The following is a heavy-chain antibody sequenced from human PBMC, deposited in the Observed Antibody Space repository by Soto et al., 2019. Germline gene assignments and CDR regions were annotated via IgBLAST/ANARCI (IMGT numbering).Heavy chain of an antibody. J-gene: IGHJ4*02. CDR2: ISSSSSTI. D-gene: IGHD4-17*01. V-gene: IGHV3-48*02. CDR3: ARDLNYGLFDY. CDR1: GFTFSSYS. Sequence: EVQLVESGGGLVQPGGSLRLSCAASGFTFSSYSMNWVRQAPGKGLEWVSYISSSSSTIYYADSVKGRFTISRDNAKNSLYLQMNSMRDANKAVYYCARDLNYGLFDYWGQGTLVTVSS.